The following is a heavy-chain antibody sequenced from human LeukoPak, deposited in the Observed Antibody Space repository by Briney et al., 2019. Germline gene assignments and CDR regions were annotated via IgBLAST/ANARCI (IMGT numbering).Heavy chain of an antibody. J-gene: IGHJ6*03. Sequence: SETLSLTCAVYGGSFSGYYWSWIRQPPGKGLEWIGEINHSGSTNYNPSLKSRVTISVDTSKNQFSLKLSSVTAADTAVYYCARGRPKNSYCSGGSCYDCSPRRYYYYMDVWGKGTTVTVSS. CDR1: GGSFSGYY. D-gene: IGHD2-15*01. CDR3: ARGRPKNSYCSGGSCYDCSPRRYYYYMDV. CDR2: INHSGST. V-gene: IGHV4-34*01.